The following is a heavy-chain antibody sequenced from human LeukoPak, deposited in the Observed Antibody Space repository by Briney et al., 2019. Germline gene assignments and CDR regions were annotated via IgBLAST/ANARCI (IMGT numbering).Heavy chain of an antibody. J-gene: IGHJ4*02. V-gene: IGHV3-23*01. Sequence: GGSLRLSCAASGFTFSSYWMHWVRQVPGKGLEWVSAISGSGGSTYYADSVKGRFTISRDNSNNRLYLQMKNPRAEDTALYYCAKFKSMVTLVPFDYWGQGTLVTVSS. CDR3: AKFKSMVTLVPFDY. D-gene: IGHD2-21*02. CDR1: GFTFSSYW. CDR2: ISGSGGST.